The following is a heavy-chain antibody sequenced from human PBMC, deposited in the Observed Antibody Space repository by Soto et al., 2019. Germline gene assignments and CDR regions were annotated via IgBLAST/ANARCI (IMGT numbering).Heavy chain of an antibody. CDR2: IYPGDSDT. CDR3: AASIFYYGMDV. J-gene: IGHJ6*02. V-gene: IGHV5-51*01. CDR1: GYTFTNYW. Sequence: PGESLKISCKGSGYTFTNYWIGWVRQMPGKGLEWMGIIYPGDSDTKYNPSFQGQVTISADKSITTTYLQWSSLKASDTAIYDGAASIFYYGMDVWGQGTMGTV.